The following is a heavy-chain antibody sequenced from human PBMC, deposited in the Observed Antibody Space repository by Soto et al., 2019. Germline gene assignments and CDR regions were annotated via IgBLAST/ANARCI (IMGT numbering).Heavy chain of an antibody. CDR1: GGSISSGDYY. Sequence: PSETLSLTCTVSGGSISSGDYYWSWIRQPPGKGLEWIGYIYYSGSTNYNPSLKSRVTISVDTSKNQFSLKLSSVTAADTAVYYCARENGYSAFDIWGQGTMVTVSS. D-gene: IGHD3-22*01. J-gene: IGHJ3*02. V-gene: IGHV4-61*08. CDR2: IYYSGST. CDR3: ARENGYSAFDI.